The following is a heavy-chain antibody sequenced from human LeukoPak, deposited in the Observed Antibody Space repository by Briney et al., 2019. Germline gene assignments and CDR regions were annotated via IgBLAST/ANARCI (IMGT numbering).Heavy chain of an antibody. V-gene: IGHV4-59*08. CDR2: IYYSGST. J-gene: IGHJ4*02. CDR1: GGSMSPYH. D-gene: IGHD6-19*01. Sequence: PSETLSLTCTVSGGSMSPYHWGWIRQPPGKGLEWTGYIYYSGSTNYNPSLNSRVTITADTSENQFSLRLRSVTAADTAIYYCARAVSGRLDYWGQGTLVTVSS. CDR3: ARAVSGRLDY.